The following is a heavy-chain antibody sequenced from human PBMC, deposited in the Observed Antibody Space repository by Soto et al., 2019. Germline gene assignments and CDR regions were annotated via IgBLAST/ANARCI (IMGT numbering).Heavy chain of an antibody. CDR3: ARLGSGLDV. D-gene: IGHD6-25*01. V-gene: IGHV5-51*01. J-gene: IGHJ6*04. Sequence: GESLKISCKGSGYSFTSYWIGWVRQTPGKGLEWMGIIFPSDSDTRYSPSFQGQVTISVDRSISTTYLHWSSLKASDTAMYYWARLGSGLDVWGEGTTVTVSS. CDR2: IFPSDSDT. CDR1: GYSFTSYW.